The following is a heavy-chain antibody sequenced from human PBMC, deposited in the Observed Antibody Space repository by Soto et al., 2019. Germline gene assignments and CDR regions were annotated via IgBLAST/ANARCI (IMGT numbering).Heavy chain of an antibody. CDR2: ISQTETT. J-gene: IGHJ4*01. Sequence: SETLSLTCVVYGEAFGGFYWSWVRQSPGKGLEWIGEISQTETTAYSPSLKSRVSISADTSKKQFSLTLTSVTAADTAVYYCVHSPNVAVDHWAHGTLVSAPQ. D-gene: IGHD2-15*01. CDR1: GEAFGGFY. CDR3: VHSPNVAVDH. V-gene: IGHV4-34*01.